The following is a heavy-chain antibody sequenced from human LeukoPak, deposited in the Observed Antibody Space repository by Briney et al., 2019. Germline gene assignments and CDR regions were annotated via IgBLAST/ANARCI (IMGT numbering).Heavy chain of an antibody. CDR2: INYHSQPT. J-gene: IGHJ3*02. CDR1: GFTFSTFH. D-gene: IGHD1-26*01. V-gene: IGHV3-48*01. Sequence: PGGSLRLSCTASGFTFSTFHMHWVRQAPGKGLEWVSYINYHSQPTYYADSVKGRFTISRDNAKSSLYLQLNDLRAEDTAVYYCAKFGGSYHDAFDIWGQGTMVTVSS. CDR3: AKFGGSYHDAFDI.